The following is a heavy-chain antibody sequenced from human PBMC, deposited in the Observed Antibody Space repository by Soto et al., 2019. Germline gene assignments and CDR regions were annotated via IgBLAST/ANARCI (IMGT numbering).Heavy chain of an antibody. J-gene: IGHJ4*02. CDR3: ARLRSILYFDY. V-gene: IGHV4-59*01. D-gene: IGHD2-21*01. CDR2: IYYSGST. Sequence: SETLSLTCTVSGGSISSYYWSWIRQPPGKGLEWIGYIYYSGSTNYNPSLKSRVTISVDTSKNQFSLKLSSVTAADTAVYYCARLRSILYFDYWGQGTLVTVSS. CDR1: GGSISSYY.